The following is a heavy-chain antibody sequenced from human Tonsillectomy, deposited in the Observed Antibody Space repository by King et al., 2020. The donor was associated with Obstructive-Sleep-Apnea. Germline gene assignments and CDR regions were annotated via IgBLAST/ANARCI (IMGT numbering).Heavy chain of an antibody. J-gene: IGHJ6*02. CDR3: ARDGDGDYRYYYYGMDV. CDR2: ISSSSSYI. Sequence: VQLVESGGGLVKPGGSLRLSCAASGFTFRSYSMNWVRQAPGKGLEWVSSISSSSSYIYYADSVKGPFTISRDNAKNSLYRQMNSLRAEDTAVYYCARDGDGDYRYYYYGMDVWGQGTTVTVSS. CDR1: GFTFRSYS. V-gene: IGHV3-21*01. D-gene: IGHD4-17*01.